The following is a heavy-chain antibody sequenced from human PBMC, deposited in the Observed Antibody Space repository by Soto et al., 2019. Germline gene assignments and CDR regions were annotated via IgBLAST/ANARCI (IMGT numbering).Heavy chain of an antibody. Sequence: SETLSLTCTVSGGSISSSSHYWGWIRQPPGKGLECIGNIYYDGNTYYNPSLKSRVTISLDTSKNQFSLKLDSVTAADTAVYYCARHNYGSGSTYFDYWGQGTLVTVSS. J-gene: IGHJ4*02. CDR3: ARHNYGSGSTYFDY. CDR1: GGSISSSSHY. D-gene: IGHD3-10*01. V-gene: IGHV4-39*01. CDR2: IYYDGNT.